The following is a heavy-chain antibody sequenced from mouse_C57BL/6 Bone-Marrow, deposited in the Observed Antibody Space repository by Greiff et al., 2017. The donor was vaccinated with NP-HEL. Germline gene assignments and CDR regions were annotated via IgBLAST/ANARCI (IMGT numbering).Heavy chain of an antibody. Sequence: VQLQQSGPELVKPGASVKISCKASGYTFTDYYMNWVKQSHGKSLEWIGDINPNNGGTSYNQKFKGKATLTVDKSSSTAYMELRSLTSEDSAVYYCARGNYDHFDYWGQGTTLTVSS. CDR1: GYTFTDYY. CDR3: ARGNYDHFDY. D-gene: IGHD2-4*01. J-gene: IGHJ2*01. CDR2: INPNNGGT. V-gene: IGHV1-26*01.